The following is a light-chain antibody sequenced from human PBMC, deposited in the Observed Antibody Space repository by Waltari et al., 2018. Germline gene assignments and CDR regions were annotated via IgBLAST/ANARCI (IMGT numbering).Light chain of an antibody. Sequence: CRARHSVGRAIAWYPQKPGQAPRLISYDASSRANVIQDRFSGGGSVTDFSLTIIRLEPEDFAMYYCQQYVSLPATFGQGTKVEIK. CDR3: QQYVSLPAT. V-gene: IGKV3-20*01. CDR1: HSVGRA. CDR2: DAS. J-gene: IGKJ1*01.